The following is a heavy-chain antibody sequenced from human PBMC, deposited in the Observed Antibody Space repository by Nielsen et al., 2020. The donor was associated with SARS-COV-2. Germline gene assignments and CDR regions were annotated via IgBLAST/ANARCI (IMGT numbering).Heavy chain of an antibody. CDR2: ISGSGGST. V-gene: IGHV3-23*01. CDR3: ARYCSSTSCYAGGKYYYYGMDV. J-gene: IGHJ6*02. D-gene: IGHD2-2*01. Sequence: VRQAPGKGLEWVSAISGSGGSTYYADSVKGRFTISRDNSKNTLYLQMNSLRAEDTAVYYCARYCSSTSCYAGGKYYYYGMDVWGQGTTVTVS.